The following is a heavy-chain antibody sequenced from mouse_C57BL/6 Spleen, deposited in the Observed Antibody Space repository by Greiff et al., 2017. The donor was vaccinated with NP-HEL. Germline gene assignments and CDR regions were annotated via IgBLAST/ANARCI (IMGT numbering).Heavy chain of an antibody. J-gene: IGHJ4*01. CDR1: GYPFTSYW. V-gene: IGHV1-72*01. CDR2: IDPNSGGT. D-gene: IGHD2-4*01. Sequence: QVQLQQPGAELVKPGASVKLSCKASGYPFTSYWMHWVKQRPGRGLEWIGRIDPNSGGTKYNEKFKSKATLTVDKPSSTAYMRLSSLTPEDSAVYDWARSLYDDYDGYAMDYWGQGTSVTVSS. CDR3: ARSLYDDYDGYAMDY.